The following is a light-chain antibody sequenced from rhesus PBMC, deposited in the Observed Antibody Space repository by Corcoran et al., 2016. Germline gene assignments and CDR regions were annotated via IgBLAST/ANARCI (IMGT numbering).Light chain of an antibody. CDR1: QGISSY. J-gene: IGKJ2*01. Sequence: DIQMSQSPSSLSASVGDRVTITCRASQGISSYLNWYQQKPGKAPKLLIYYSNSLASGVPSMFSGSRSGTDYTLAISSLQPEDFATCYCQQGYSTPPSFDQGTRVEVK. CDR3: QQGYSTPPS. V-gene: IGKV1-32*03. CDR2: YSN.